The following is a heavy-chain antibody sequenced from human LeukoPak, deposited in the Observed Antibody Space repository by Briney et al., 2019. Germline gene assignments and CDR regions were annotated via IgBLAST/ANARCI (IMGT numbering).Heavy chain of an antibody. CDR3: AKDNWMTTIVYMDV. CDR2: IYYSGST. J-gene: IGHJ6*03. CDR1: GGSISGYY. Sequence: SETLSLTCTVFGGSISGYYLSWLRQPPGKGLEWIGFIYYSGSTNYNPSLKSRVTISVDTSKNQFSLKLSSVTAADIAVYYCAKDNWMTTIVYMDVWCKGTTVTVYS. V-gene: IGHV4-59*01. D-gene: IGHD5-24*01.